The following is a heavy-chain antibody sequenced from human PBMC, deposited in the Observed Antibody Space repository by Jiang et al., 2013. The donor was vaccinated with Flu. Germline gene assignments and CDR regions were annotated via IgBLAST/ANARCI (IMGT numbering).Heavy chain of an antibody. CDR3: ARLLRDYEDYYYYGMDV. CDR2: IYYSGST. J-gene: IGHJ6*04. V-gene: IGHV4-59*08. Sequence: TCTVSGGSISSYYWSWIRQPPGKGLEWIGYIYYSGSTNYNPSLKSRVTISVDTSKNQFSLKLSSVTAADTAVYYCARLLRDYEDYYYYGMDVWGKGTTVTVSS. CDR1: GGSISSYY. D-gene: IGHD4-17*01.